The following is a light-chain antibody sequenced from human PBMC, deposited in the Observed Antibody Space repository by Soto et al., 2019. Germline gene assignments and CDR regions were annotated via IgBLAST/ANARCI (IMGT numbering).Light chain of an antibody. CDR3: QQYNSYYT. V-gene: IGKV1-5*03. CDR1: QSISTW. Sequence: DIQMTQSPSTLSASVGDRVTITCRASQSISTWLAWYQQKPGKAPKLLIYRASSLESGVPSRFSGSGSGTEFTITISRLQPDDVAVYYCQQYNSYYTFGQGTKLVMK. CDR2: RAS. J-gene: IGKJ2*01.